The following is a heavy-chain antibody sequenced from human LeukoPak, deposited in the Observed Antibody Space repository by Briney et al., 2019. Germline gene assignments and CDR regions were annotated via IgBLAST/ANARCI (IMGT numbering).Heavy chain of an antibody. Sequence: PGGSLRLSCTGSGFTFSTYWMSWVRQAPGKGLEWVANIHPDGNEKYHVDSVKGRFTISRDNAKNSLYLQMNSLRVEDTAVYYCARGDDFSGDYWGQGTLVTVSS. CDR2: IHPDGNEK. CDR1: GFTFSTYW. CDR3: ARGDDFSGDY. D-gene: IGHD2-21*02. V-gene: IGHV3-7*04. J-gene: IGHJ4*02.